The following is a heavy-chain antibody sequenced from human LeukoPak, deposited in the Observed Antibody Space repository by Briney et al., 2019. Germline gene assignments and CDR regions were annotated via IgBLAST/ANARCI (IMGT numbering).Heavy chain of an antibody. D-gene: IGHD2-15*01. J-gene: IGHJ5*02. V-gene: IGHV3-21*01. CDR2: ISSSSSYI. Sequence: GGSLRLSCAASGFTFSSYSMNWVRQAPGKGLEWVSSISSSSSYIYYADSVKGRFTISRDNAKNSLYLQMNSLRAEDTAVYYCARGVVVVVAATRGANWFDPWGQGTLVTVPS. CDR3: ARGVVVVVAATRGANWFDP. CDR1: GFTFSSYS.